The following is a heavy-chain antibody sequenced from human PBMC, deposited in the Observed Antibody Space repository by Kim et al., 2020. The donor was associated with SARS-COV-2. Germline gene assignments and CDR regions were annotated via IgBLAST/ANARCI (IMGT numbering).Heavy chain of an antibody. CDR2: IKQDGSDA. Sequence: GGSLRLSCAASGFTFSHYYMTWVRQAPGKGPEWVASIKQDGSDAYYVVSVKGRFTISRDNAKNSLYLQMKSLRVEDTAVYYCMRGGGASDYWGQGALVTV. V-gene: IGHV3-7*01. CDR1: GFTFSHYY. J-gene: IGHJ4*02. CDR3: MRGGGASDY. D-gene: IGHD2-15*01.